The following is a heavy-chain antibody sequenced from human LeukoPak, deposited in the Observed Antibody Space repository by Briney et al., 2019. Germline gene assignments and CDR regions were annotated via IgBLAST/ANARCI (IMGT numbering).Heavy chain of an antibody. V-gene: IGHV3-30-3*01. D-gene: IGHD6-13*01. CDR3: AKDLAAARRGYFQH. Sequence: GGSLRLSCAASGFTFSPHAMHWVRQAPGKGLKWVAVISSDGSDKYYADSVQGRFTISRDNSKNTLYLQMNSLRPEDTAVYYCAKDLAAARRGYFQHWGQGTLVTVSS. J-gene: IGHJ1*01. CDR1: GFTFSPHA. CDR2: ISSDGSDK.